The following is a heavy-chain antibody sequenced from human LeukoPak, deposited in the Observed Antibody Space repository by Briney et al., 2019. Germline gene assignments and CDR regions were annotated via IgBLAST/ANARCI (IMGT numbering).Heavy chain of an antibody. J-gene: IGHJ4*02. CDR3: ARSGALTYTFDY. D-gene: IGHD1-14*01. V-gene: IGHV3-21*01. CDR1: GFTFSSYS. CDR2: ISSSSSYI. Sequence: GGSLRLSCAASGFTFSSYSMNWVRQAPGKGLEWVSSISSSSSYIYYAVSVKGRFTISRDNAKNSLYLQMNSLRAEDTAVYYCARSGALTYTFDYWGQGTLVTVSS.